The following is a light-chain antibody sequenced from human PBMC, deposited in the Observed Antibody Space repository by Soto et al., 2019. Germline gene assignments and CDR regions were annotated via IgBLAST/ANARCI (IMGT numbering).Light chain of an antibody. CDR3: QQRSNWPLT. CDR2: DAS. J-gene: IGKJ4*01. V-gene: IGKV3-11*01. CDR1: QSVSSY. Sequence: EVVWTQSPVTLSLSPGERATLSCRASQSVSSYLAWYQQKPGQAPRLLIFDASNRATGIPARFSGSGSGTDFTLTISSLEPEDFAVYYCQQRSNWPLTFGGGTKVEIK.